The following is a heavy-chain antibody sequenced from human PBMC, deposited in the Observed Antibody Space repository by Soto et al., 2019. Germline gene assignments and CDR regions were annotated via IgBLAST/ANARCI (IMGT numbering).Heavy chain of an antibody. D-gene: IGHD2-15*01. CDR3: ARERGGYSADY. J-gene: IGHJ4*02. V-gene: IGHV3-74*01. CDR1: GFTFRGYW. CDR2: INGDGRYT. Sequence: EVQLAESGGGLVQPGGSLRLSCVASGFTFRGYWMHWIRQVPGKGLIWVSRINGDGRYTNYADSVKGRFTISRDNAKNTLYLQMNSLRAEDTAVYYCARERGGYSADYWGQGTLVTVSS.